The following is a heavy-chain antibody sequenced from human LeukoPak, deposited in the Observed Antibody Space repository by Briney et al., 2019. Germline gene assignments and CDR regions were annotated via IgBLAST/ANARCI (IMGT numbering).Heavy chain of an antibody. D-gene: IGHD2-2*01. CDR1: GGSISSCY. CDR3: ARDLGYCSSISCYAWFDP. J-gene: IGHJ5*02. Sequence: SETLSLTCTVSGGSISSCYWSWIGQPPGKGLEWIGYIYYSGSTNYNPSLKSRVTISVDTSKNQFSLKLSSVTAADTAVYYCARDLGYCSSISCYAWFDPWGQGTLVTVSS. CDR2: IYYSGST. V-gene: IGHV4-59*01.